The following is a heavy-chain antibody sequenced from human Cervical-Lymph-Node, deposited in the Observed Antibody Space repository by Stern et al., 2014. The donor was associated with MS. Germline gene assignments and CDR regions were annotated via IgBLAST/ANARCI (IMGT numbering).Heavy chain of an antibody. D-gene: IGHD2-15*01. J-gene: IGHJ1*01. Sequence: EVQLEESGGGLVKPGGSLRLSCAASGFTFSSYSMNWVRQAPGKGLEWVSSIDSDSGYIYYSDSVKGRFTISRDNAKNSLFLQLNSLRAEDTAVYYCARGDRGPATLLFFQHWGQGTLLTVSS. CDR3: ARGDRGPATLLFFQH. CDR2: IDSDSGYI. CDR1: GFTFSSYS. V-gene: IGHV3-21*01.